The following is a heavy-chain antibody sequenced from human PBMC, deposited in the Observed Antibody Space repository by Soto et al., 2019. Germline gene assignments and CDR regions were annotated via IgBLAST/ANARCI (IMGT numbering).Heavy chain of an antibody. Sequence: QVQLVQSGAEVQKPGASVKVSCKTSGYTFNDFGITWVRQAPGLGVAWLGWSYSKAGTINFAPKFPGRVIMTTDTSTSTAYLELTILTFDDSAVYFCARDIGFDIDYWGQGTLVTVS. J-gene: IGHJ4*02. V-gene: IGHV1-18*01. CDR1: GYTFNDFG. D-gene: IGHD5-12*01. CDR3: ARDIGFDIDY. CDR2: SYSKAGTI.